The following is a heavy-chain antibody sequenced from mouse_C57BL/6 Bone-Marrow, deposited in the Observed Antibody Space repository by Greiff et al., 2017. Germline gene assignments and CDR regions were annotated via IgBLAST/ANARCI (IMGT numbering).Heavy chain of an antibody. CDR2: IVPNSGGT. D-gene: IGHD1-1*01. V-gene: IGHV1-72*01. CDR1: GYTFTSYW. J-gene: IGHJ4*01. CDR3: AKNYGSSWYAMDY. Sequence: QVQLKQPGAELVKPGASVKLSCKASGYTFTSYWMHWVKQRPGRGLEWIGRIVPNSGGTKYNEKFKSKATLTVDKPSSTAYMQLSSLTSEDAAVYACAKNYGSSWYAMDYWGQGTSVTVSS.